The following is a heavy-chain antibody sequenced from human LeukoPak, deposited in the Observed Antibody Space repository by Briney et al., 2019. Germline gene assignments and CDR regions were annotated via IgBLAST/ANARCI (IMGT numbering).Heavy chain of an antibody. J-gene: IGHJ4*02. CDR2: ISSSSSTI. CDR3: AREYSSSGGVRGYYFDY. CDR1: GFTFSDYS. D-gene: IGHD6-13*01. Sequence: TGGSLRLSCAASGFTFSDYSMTWVRQAPGKGLEWVSYISSSSSTIYYADSVKGRFTISRDNAKNSLYLQMNSLRAEDTAVYYCAREYSSSGGVRGYYFDYWGQGTLVTVSS. V-gene: IGHV3-48*01.